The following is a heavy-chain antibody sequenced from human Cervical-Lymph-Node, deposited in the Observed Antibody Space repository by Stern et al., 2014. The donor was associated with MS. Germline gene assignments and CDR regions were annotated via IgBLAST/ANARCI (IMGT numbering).Heavy chain of an antibody. D-gene: IGHD3-22*01. Sequence: VQLVQSGAEVKKPGSSVKVSCKASGDTFTNFAISWVRQAPGQGLEWMGGLIPIFGTTDYAQKFQCRVAITADESTSTAYMELTSLRSEDTAVYYCARGQSGYFYYYYGMAVWGQGTTVTVSS. CDR1: GDTFTNFA. J-gene: IGHJ6*02. CDR3: ARGQSGYFYYYYGMAV. CDR2: LIPIFGTT. V-gene: IGHV1-69*01.